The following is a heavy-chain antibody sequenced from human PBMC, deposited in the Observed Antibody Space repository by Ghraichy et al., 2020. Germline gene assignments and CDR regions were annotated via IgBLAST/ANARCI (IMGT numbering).Heavy chain of an antibody. V-gene: IGHV4-39*01. Sequence: ETLSLTCTVSGGSISSSSYYWGWIRQPPGKGLEWIATIYYSGSTYYNPSLKSRVTMSVDTSKNQFSLKLTSVTAADTAVYYCARLASGSPFDYWGQGTLVTVSS. J-gene: IGHJ4*02. D-gene: IGHD3-10*01. CDR3: ARLASGSPFDY. CDR1: GGSISSSSYY. CDR2: IYYSGST.